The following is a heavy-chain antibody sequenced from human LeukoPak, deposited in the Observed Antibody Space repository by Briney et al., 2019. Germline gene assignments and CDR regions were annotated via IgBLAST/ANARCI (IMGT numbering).Heavy chain of an antibody. D-gene: IGHD3-22*01. CDR3: ARDDSSGWFDP. J-gene: IGHJ5*02. Sequence: SETLSLTCAVYGGSFSGYYWSWIRQPPGKGLEWIGNIHYTGSTNYNPSLKSRVTISVDTSKNQFSLKLSSVTAADTAVYHCARDDSSGWFDPWGQGTLVTVSS. V-gene: IGHV4-59*01. CDR2: IHYTGST. CDR1: GGSFSGYY.